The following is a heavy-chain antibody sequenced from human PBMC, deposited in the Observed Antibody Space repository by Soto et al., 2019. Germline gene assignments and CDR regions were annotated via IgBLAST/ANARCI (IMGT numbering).Heavy chain of an antibody. CDR1: GFTFSSYS. V-gene: IGHV3-30-3*01. CDR2: ISYDGSNK. J-gene: IGHJ4*02. CDR3: ARGAGIAVAGTSFEY. Sequence: QVQLVESGGGVVQPGRSLRLSCAASGFTFSSYSVHWVRQAPGKWLEWVAVISYDGSNKYYADSVKGRFTISRDNSKNTLYMQMNSLRAEDTAVYYCARGAGIAVAGTSFEYWGQGTLVTVSS. D-gene: IGHD6-19*01.